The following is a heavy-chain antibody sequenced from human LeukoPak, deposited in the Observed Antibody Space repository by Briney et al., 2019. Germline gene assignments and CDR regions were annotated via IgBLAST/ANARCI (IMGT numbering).Heavy chain of an antibody. CDR1: GFTFSSYW. J-gene: IGHJ3*02. CDR2: IKQDGSEK. D-gene: IGHD5-24*01. Sequence: GGSLRPYCAASGFTFSSYWMSWVRQAPGKGLEWVANIKQDGSEKYYVDSVKGRFTISRDNAKNSLYLQMNSLRAEDTAVYYCAREGRWLRLLAFDIWGQGTMVTVSS. CDR3: AREGRWLRLLAFDI. V-gene: IGHV3-7*01.